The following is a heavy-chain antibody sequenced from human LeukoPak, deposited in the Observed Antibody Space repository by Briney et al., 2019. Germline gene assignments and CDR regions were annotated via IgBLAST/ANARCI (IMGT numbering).Heavy chain of an antibody. CDR3: ARGLAGPPQEAFDI. V-gene: IGHV3-7*01. CDR1: GFTFSSYW. Sequence: GGSLRLSCAASGFTFSSYWMNWVRKAPGKGLEWVANIKQDGSAKYYVDSVKGRFTISRDNAKNSLYLQMNTLRAEDTAVYYCARGLAGPPQEAFDIWGLGTMVTVS. CDR2: IKQDGSAK. J-gene: IGHJ3*02.